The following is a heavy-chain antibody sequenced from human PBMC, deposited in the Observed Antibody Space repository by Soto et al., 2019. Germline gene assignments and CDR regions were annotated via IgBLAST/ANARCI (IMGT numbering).Heavy chain of an antibody. Sequence: QVQLQESGPGLVKPSQTLSLTCTVSGGSISSGGYYWSWIRQHPGKGLEWIGYIYYSGSTYYNPFLKSRVTISVDTSKNQFSLKLSSVTAAATAVYYCARGVTMVRGVIHTPYFDYWGQGTLVTVSS. J-gene: IGHJ4*02. D-gene: IGHD3-10*01. CDR2: IYYSGST. CDR3: ARGVTMVRGVIHTPYFDY. V-gene: IGHV4-31*03. CDR1: GGSISSGGYY.